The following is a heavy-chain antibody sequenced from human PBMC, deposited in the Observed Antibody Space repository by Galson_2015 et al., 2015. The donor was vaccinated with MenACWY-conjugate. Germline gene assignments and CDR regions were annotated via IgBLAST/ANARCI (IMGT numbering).Heavy chain of an antibody. CDR1: GFTFNNYW. D-gene: IGHD1-1*01. V-gene: IGHV3-74*01. CDR2: IKAGGSFS. CDR3: ARDNNWSLDS. J-gene: IGHJ4*02. Sequence: SLRLSCAASGFTFNNYWMHWVRQPPGKGLEWISYIKAGGSFSNYADSVKGRFTISTDNAKNMGYLQMDGLGDEDTAVYFCARDNNWSLDSWGQGTLVTVSS.